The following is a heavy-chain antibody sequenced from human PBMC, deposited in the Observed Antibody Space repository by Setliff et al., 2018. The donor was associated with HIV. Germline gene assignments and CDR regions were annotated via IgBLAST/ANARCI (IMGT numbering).Heavy chain of an antibody. D-gene: IGHD6-6*01. Sequence: GASVKVSCKASGDTFNSHAISWVRQAPGQGLEWMGGIIPSLGTANYAQRFQGRVTFTADASTSTVYMELSSLRSEDTGMYYCARWYGFHSSSSVLGFWGQGTLVTVSS. J-gene: IGHJ4*02. CDR3: ARWYGFHSSSSVLGF. V-gene: IGHV1-69*13. CDR2: IIPSLGTA. CDR1: GDTFNSHA.